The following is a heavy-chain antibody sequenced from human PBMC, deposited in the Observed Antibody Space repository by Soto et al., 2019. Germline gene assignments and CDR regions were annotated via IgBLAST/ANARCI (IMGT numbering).Heavy chain of an antibody. CDR3: ARSAMVRGVIDNHYYGMDV. D-gene: IGHD3-10*01. Sequence: QVQLVQSGAEVKKPGASVKVSCKASGYTFTSYGISWVRQAPGQGLEWMGWISAYNGNTNYAQKLQGRVTMTTDTSKSTAYMELRSLRSDDTAVYYCARSAMVRGVIDNHYYGMDVWGQGTTVTVSS. CDR1: GYTFTSYG. V-gene: IGHV1-18*01. CDR2: ISAYNGNT. J-gene: IGHJ6*02.